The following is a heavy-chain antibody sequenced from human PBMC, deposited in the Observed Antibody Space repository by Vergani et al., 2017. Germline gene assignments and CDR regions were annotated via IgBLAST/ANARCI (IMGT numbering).Heavy chain of an antibody. J-gene: IGHJ5*02. CDR3: ARGNYYGSGTYVDP. V-gene: IGHV3-30*03. CDR1: GFSFSSHA. Sequence: QVQLAESGGGRVQPGRSLILSCAASGFSFSSHAIHWVRQAPGKGLEWVAVISNDGSKKYYADSVKGRFTISRDNSKNTLDLQMNSLRTQDTAVYYCARGNYYGSGTYVDPWGQGTLVTVSS. D-gene: IGHD3-10*01. CDR2: ISNDGSKK.